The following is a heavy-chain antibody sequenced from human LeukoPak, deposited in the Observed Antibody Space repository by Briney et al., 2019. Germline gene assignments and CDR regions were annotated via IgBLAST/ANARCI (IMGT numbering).Heavy chain of an antibody. J-gene: IGHJ4*02. CDR1: GYTFSRDW. CDR2: IFPDDSET. CDR3: VKAWNCGGDCYWGPFDH. V-gene: IGHV5-51*01. Sequence: GESLNASCKGSGYTFSRDWIAWVRQTPGKGLEWMGIIFPDDSETSYSPSFQGRVTISVDKSISTAYLQWSTLQASDTAIYYCVKAWNCGGDCYWGPFDHWGQGTLVAVSS. D-gene: IGHD2-21*02.